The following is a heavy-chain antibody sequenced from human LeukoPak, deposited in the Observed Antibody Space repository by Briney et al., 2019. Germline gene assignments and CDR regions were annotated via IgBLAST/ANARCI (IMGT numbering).Heavy chain of an antibody. CDR3: AKDTAKYYFDY. V-gene: IGHV3-23*01. D-gene: IGHD6-25*01. CDR1: GFTFSSYG. J-gene: IGHJ4*02. Sequence: GGSLRLSCAASGFTFSSYGMTWVRQAAGKGLEWVSAISGSGGSTYYADSVKGRFTISRDNSKNTLYLQMNSLRAVDTAVYYCAKDTAKYYFDYWGQGTLVTVSS. CDR2: ISGSGGST.